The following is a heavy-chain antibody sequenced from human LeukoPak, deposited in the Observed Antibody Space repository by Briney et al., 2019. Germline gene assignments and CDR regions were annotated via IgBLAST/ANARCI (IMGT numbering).Heavy chain of an antibody. CDR3: AKHGSGWSFDY. V-gene: IGHV4-59*01. Sequence: SETLSLTCTVSSASISSYYWGWIRQPPGKGLEWIGYIQNTGGTNYNPSLKSRVSISKDTSKNQFSLKVSSVTAADTAVYYCAKHGSGWSFDYWGQGTLVAVSS. D-gene: IGHD6-19*01. CDR2: IQNTGGT. J-gene: IGHJ4*02. CDR1: SASISSYY.